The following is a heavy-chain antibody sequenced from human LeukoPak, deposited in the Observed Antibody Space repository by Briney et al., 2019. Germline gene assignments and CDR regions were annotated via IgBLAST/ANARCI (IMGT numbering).Heavy chain of an antibody. CDR3: AKDPIKSMHYDYVWGSSLSYYFDY. D-gene: IGHD3-16*01. CDR1: GFTFSSYA. Sequence: GGSLRLSCAASGFTFSSYAMHWVRQAPGKGLEWVAVISYDGSNKYYADSVKGRFTISRDNSKNTLYLQMNSLRAEDTAVYYCAKDPIKSMHYDYVWGSSLSYYFDYWGQGTLVTVSS. V-gene: IGHV3-30*04. CDR2: ISYDGSNK. J-gene: IGHJ4*02.